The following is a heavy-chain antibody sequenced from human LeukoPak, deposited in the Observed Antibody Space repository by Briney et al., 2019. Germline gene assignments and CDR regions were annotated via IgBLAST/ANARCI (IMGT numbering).Heavy chain of an antibody. Sequence: SETLSLTCVVYGGSFSGYFWSWIRQPPGKGLEWIGEITPSGSTNYNPSLKSRVTISVDTSKNQFSLKLSSVTAADTAVYYCARGRHIVVVTATRSWFDPWGQGTLVTVSS. J-gene: IGHJ5*02. CDR1: GGSFSGYF. D-gene: IGHD2-21*02. CDR2: ITPSGST. CDR3: ARGRHIVVVTATRSWFDP. V-gene: IGHV4-34*01.